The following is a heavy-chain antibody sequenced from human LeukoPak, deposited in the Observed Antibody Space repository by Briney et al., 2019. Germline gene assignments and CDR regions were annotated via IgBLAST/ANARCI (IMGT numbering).Heavy chain of an antibody. J-gene: IGHJ4*02. Sequence: PGGSLRLSCLASGFTFSSYAMHWVRLAPGKGLIHVSAISTNGGSTYYADSVKGRFTISRDNAKNSLYLQMNSLRAEDTAVYYCARGIPTFDYWGQGTLVTVSS. CDR2: ISTNGGST. CDR1: GFTFSSYA. CDR3: ARGIPTFDY. V-gene: IGHV3-64*04. D-gene: IGHD6-13*01.